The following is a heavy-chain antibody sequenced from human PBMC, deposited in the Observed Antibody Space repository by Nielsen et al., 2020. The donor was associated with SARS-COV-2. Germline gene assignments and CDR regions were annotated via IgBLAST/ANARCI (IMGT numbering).Heavy chain of an antibody. Sequence: GGSLRLSCAASGFTFDDYAMHWVRQAPGKGLEWVASITWSGGTIDYADSVKGRFNISRDNAQNSLYLQMNSLRAEDTALYYCGKDINRAVEGIDYWGQGTLVTVSS. CDR2: ITWSGGTI. CDR3: GKDINRAVEGIDY. V-gene: IGHV3-9*01. CDR1: GFTFDDYA. J-gene: IGHJ4*02. D-gene: IGHD6-19*01.